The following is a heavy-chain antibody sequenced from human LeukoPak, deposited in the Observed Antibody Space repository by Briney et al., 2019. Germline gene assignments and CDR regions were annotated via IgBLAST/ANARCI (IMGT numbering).Heavy chain of an antibody. Sequence: GRSLRLSCVASGFTFSSYGMHWVRQAPGKGLEWVAVIWHDGSAKFYVDSVRGRFSISRDDSKNTLYLQMNSLRAEDTALYYCAKDNRGGWSGYFDYWGRGTLVTVSS. CDR1: GFTFSSYG. V-gene: IGHV3-33*06. CDR2: IWHDGSAK. J-gene: IGHJ4*02. CDR3: AKDNRGGWSGYFDY. D-gene: IGHD6-19*01.